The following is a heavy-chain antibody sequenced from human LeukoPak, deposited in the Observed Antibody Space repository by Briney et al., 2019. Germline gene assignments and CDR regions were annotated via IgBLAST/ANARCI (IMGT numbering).Heavy chain of an antibody. CDR1: GYSFTSYW. Sequence: HGESLKISCKGSGYSFTSYWIGWVRQLPGKGLVWLGIFYPGDSDTRYSPSFQGQVTISADKSISTAYLQWSSLKASDTAMYYCARIKMVRGAVNWFDPWGQGTLVTVSS. J-gene: IGHJ5*02. D-gene: IGHD3-10*01. CDR2: FYPGDSDT. CDR3: ARIKMVRGAVNWFDP. V-gene: IGHV5-51*01.